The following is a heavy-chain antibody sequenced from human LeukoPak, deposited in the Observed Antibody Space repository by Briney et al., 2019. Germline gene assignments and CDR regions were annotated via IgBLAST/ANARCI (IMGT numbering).Heavy chain of an antibody. CDR3: ARLALSYCSGGACSRFGY. V-gene: IGHV5-51*01. J-gene: IGHJ4*01. D-gene: IGHD2-15*01. CDR1: GYSFTTYW. Sequence: GESLKISCQGSGYSFTTYWIAWVRQIPGRGLEWMGIIYPGDSHIRYSPSFEGQVTISADKSIGTAYLQWSSLKASDTAMYYCARLALSYCSGGACSRFGYWGHGTLVTVSS. CDR2: IYPGDSHI.